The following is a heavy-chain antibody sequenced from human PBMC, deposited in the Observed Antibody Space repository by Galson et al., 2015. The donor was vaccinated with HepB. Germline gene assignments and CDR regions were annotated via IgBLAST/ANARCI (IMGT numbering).Heavy chain of an antibody. CDR3: ARDFSNIYWYSDL. CDR2: MNPNSGNT. Sequence: SVKVSCKASGYTFTSYDINWVRQATGQGLEWMGWMNPNSGNTGYAQKFQGRVTMTRNTSISTAYMELSSLRSEDTAVYYCARDFSNIYWYSDLWGRGTLVTVSS. J-gene: IGHJ2*01. CDR1: GYTFTSYD. V-gene: IGHV1-8*01. D-gene: IGHD4-11*01.